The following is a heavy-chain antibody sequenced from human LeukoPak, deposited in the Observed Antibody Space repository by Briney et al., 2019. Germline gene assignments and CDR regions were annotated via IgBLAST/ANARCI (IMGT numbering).Heavy chain of an antibody. CDR1: GGSISSYY. Sequence: SETLSLTCTVSGGSISSYYWSWIRQPAGKGLEWIGRIYTSGSTNYNPSLKSRVTMSVDTSKNQFSLKLSSVTAADTAVYYCARDEDSSSWSNRYYYYYMDVWGKGTTVTVSS. CDR2: IYTSGST. D-gene: IGHD6-13*01. V-gene: IGHV4-4*07. CDR3: ARDEDSSSWSNRYYYYYMDV. J-gene: IGHJ6*03.